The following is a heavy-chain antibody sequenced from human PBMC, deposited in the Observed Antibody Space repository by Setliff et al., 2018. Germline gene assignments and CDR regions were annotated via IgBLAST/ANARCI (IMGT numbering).Heavy chain of an antibody. Sequence: GESLKISCKGSGYSFSNFWIGWVRQMPGKGLEWMGIIYPGDSHTRYSPSFQGQVTISADKSISTAYLQWSSLKASDTAMYYCARQKDTAMVYWFDPWGQGTLVTVSS. J-gene: IGHJ5*02. CDR2: IYPGDSHT. D-gene: IGHD5-18*01. CDR1: GYSFSNFW. V-gene: IGHV5-51*01. CDR3: ARQKDTAMVYWFDP.